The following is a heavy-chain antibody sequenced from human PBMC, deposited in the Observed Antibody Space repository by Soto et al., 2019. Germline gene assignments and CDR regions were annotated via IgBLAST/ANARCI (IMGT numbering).Heavy chain of an antibody. CDR3: ARDLLRLKYCSSTSCSLGASDI. CDR2: IYYSGST. V-gene: IGHV4-59*01. J-gene: IGHJ3*02. Sequence: SETLSLTCTVSGGSISSYYWSWIRQPPGKGLEWIGYIYYSGSTNYNPSFKCRVTISVDTSKNQFSLKLSSVTAADTAVYYCARDLLRLKYCSSTSCSLGASDIWGQGTMVTVSS. CDR1: GGSISSYY. D-gene: IGHD2-2*01.